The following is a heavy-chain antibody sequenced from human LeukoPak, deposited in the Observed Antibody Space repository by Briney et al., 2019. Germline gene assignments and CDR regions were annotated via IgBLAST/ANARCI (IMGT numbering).Heavy chain of an antibody. D-gene: IGHD3-16*01. CDR2: IDPVDGET. J-gene: IGHJ4*02. CDR3: ARDHEERGPYLDL. Sequence: ASVKVSCMASGYPFSDYYIHWVQEAPGKGLEWMGRIDPVDGETTYAESFQGRVTFTADRSTYTIYMELNSLTFADRAVYYCARDHEERGPYLDLWGQGTQVIVSS. V-gene: IGHV1-69-2*01. CDR1: GYPFSDYY.